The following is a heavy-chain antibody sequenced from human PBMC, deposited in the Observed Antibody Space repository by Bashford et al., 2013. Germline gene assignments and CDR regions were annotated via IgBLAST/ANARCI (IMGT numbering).Heavy chain of an antibody. J-gene: IGHJ3*02. CDR1: GGSISSGSYY. D-gene: IGHD3-3*01. Sequence: SETLSLTCSLSGGSISSGSYYWSWIRQPAGKGLEWIGRVYTSGSRNFNPALKSRATISLDRSTNQFSLNLTSVTAADTALYYCARDRFTPLDNLGSGHYSPEGTFDMWGQGIMVTVSS. V-gene: IGHV4-61*02. CDR2: VYTSGSR. CDR3: ARDRFTPLDNLGSGHYSPEGTFDM.